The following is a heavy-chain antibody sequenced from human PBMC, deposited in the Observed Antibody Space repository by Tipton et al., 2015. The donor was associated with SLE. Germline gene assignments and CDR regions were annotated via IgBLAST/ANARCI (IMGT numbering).Heavy chain of an antibody. Sequence: SLRLSCAASGFTFDDSPMPWVRQAPGKGLEWVSGISWNSASVGYADSVKGRFTISRDNAKNSLSLQMISLRPEDTALYYCAKVSSAAFDIWGQGTMVAVFS. CDR2: ISWNSASV. V-gene: IGHV3-9*01. J-gene: IGHJ3*02. D-gene: IGHD6-6*01. CDR1: GFTFDDSP. CDR3: AKVSSAAFDI.